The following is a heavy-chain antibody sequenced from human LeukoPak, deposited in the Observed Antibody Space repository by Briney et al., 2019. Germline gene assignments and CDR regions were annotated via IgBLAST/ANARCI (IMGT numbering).Heavy chain of an antibody. Sequence: ASVKVSCKASRYTFTDYYIHWMRQAPGQGLDWVGWINPNSGVTNSAHKFQGRVTMTRDTSINTAYMEVSRLTFDDTAFYYCTRSPLGQLAIWDFWGQGTLVTVSS. CDR2: INPNSGVT. D-gene: IGHD6-6*01. V-gene: IGHV1-2*02. J-gene: IGHJ4*02. CDR3: TRSPLGQLAIWDF. CDR1: RYTFTDYY.